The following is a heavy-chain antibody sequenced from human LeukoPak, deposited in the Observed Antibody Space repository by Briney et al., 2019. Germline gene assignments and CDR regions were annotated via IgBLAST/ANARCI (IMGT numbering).Heavy chain of an antibody. CDR2: ISSSGSTI. V-gene: IGHV3-48*03. Sequence: TGGSLRLSCAASEFTFSSYEMNWVRQAPGKGLEWVSYISSSGSTILYADSVKGRFTISRDNRRNSLYLQMKSLRSEDTAFYYCAKGVLAVGGGRAYIDSWGQGTLVTVSS. D-gene: IGHD1-26*01. CDR3: AKGVLAVGGGRAYIDS. J-gene: IGHJ4*02. CDR1: EFTFSSYE.